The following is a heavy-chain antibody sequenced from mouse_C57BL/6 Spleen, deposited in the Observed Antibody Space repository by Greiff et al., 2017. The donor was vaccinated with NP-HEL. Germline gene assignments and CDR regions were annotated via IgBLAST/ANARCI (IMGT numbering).Heavy chain of an antibody. CDR3: ASSWDGGYFDV. CDR1: GFTFSSYA. D-gene: IGHD4-1*01. CDR2: ISDGGSYT. J-gene: IGHJ1*03. V-gene: IGHV5-4*03. Sequence: EVKLVESGGGLVKPGGSLKLSFAASGFTFSSYAMSWVRQTPEKRLEWVATISDGGSYTSYPDNVKGRFTISRDNAKNNLYLQMSHLKSEDTAMYYCASSWDGGYFDVWGTGTTVTVSS.